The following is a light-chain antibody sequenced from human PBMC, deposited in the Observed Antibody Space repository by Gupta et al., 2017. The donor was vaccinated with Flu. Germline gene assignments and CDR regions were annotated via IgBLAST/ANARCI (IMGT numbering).Light chain of an antibody. J-gene: IGKJ3*01. CDR2: AAS. Sequence: GDRVTITCRASQGIGSYLAWYQQKPGKAPKLLIYAASTLQSGVPSRFSGSGSGTEFTLTISSLQPEDFATYYCQQFNSHPVTFGPGTKVDIK. CDR3: QQFNSHPVT. CDR1: QGIGSY. V-gene: IGKV1-9*01.